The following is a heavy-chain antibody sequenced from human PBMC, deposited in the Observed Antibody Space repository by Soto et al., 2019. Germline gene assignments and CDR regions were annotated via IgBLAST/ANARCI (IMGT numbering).Heavy chain of an antibody. D-gene: IGHD2-2*01. V-gene: IGHV1-3*01. Sequence: ASVKVSCKASGYTFTRYTMNWVRQAPGQRLEWMGWINPDNGNTKSSQKFQDRVIITRDTSASTAYMDLSSLRSEDTAVYYCARGIATGQLDPWGEGTLVTISS. CDR3: ARGIATGQLDP. CDR2: INPDNGNT. J-gene: IGHJ5*02. CDR1: GYTFTRYT.